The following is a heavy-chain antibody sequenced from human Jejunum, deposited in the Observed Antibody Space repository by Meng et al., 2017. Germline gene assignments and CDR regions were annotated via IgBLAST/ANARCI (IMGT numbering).Heavy chain of an antibody. V-gene: IGHV3-66*02. CDR3: AKGGYSGRSPHYGMDV. CDR1: GFTVSNNY. Sequence: GESLKISCAASGFTVSNNYMNWVRQAPGTGLEWVSVMYSGGNTYYADSVKGRFTISRDNSKNTLFLQMNSLRPEDTAVYYCAKGGYSGRSPHYGMDVWGQGTMVTVSS. D-gene: IGHD5-12*01. CDR2: MYSGGNT. J-gene: IGHJ6*02.